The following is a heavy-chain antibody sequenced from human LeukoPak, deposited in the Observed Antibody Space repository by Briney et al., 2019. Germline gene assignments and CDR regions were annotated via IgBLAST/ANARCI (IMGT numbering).Heavy chain of an antibody. J-gene: IGHJ4*02. CDR1: GGSISSYF. D-gene: IGHD3-3*01. CDR2: IYYSGST. V-gene: IGHV4-59*01. CDR3: ARFTSSGYPIKYYFDY. Sequence: PSETLSLTCTVSGGSISSYFWSWIRQPPGKGLEWIGNIYYSGSTNYNPSLKSRVTISVDTSRNQFSLKLSSVTAADTAVYYCARFTSSGYPIKYYFDYWGQGTLVTVSS.